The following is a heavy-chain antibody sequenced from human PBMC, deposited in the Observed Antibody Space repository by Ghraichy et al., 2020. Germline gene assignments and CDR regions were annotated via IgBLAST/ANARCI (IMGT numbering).Heavy chain of an antibody. D-gene: IGHD2-2*03. CDR1: GYTFTSYA. CDR3: ARDPHGYCSSTSCYEQGRDYYYYGMDV. Sequence: ASVKVSCKASGYTFTSYAMHWVRQAPGQRLEWMGWINAGNGNTKYSQKFQGRVTITRDTSASTAYMELSSLRSEDTAVYYCARDPHGYCSSTSCYEQGRDYYYYGMDVWGQGTTVTVSS. CDR2: INAGNGNT. J-gene: IGHJ6*02. V-gene: IGHV1-3*01.